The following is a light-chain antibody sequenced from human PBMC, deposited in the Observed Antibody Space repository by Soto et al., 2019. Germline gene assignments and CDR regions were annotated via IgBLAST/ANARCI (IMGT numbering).Light chain of an antibody. CDR1: QSVSSY. CDR3: QQYSDLPMT. V-gene: IGKV3-20*01. J-gene: IGKJ5*01. CDR2: GAS. Sequence: EIVLTQSPATLSLPPGERATLSCRASQSVSSYLSLYQQKPGQAPRLLIYGASRRATGIPDRFSGSASGTDFTLTISRLEPEDFAVYFCQQYSDLPMTFGQGTRLEIK.